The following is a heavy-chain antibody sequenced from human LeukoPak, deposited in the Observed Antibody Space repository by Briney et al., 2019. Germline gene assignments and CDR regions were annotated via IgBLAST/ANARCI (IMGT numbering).Heavy chain of an antibody. Sequence: ASVKVSCKASGYTFSSYDINWVRQATGQGLDWMGWMNPNSGNTGYAQKFQGRVTITRNTSISTAYTELSSLRSEDTAVYYCARGLGGSYGYYYYYYMDVWGKGTTVTVSS. D-gene: IGHD3-16*01. CDR1: GYTFSSYD. V-gene: IGHV1-8*01. J-gene: IGHJ6*03. CDR3: ARGLGGSYGYYYYYYMDV. CDR2: MNPNSGNT.